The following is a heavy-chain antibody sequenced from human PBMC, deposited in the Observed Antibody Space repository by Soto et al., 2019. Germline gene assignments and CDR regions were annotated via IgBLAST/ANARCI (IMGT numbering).Heavy chain of an antibody. J-gene: IGHJ6*02. CDR1: GGSISSGGYS. CDR3: ATKSYYGCTDV. CDR2: IYHSGST. V-gene: IGHV4-30-2*01. Sequence: SETLSLTCAVSGGSISSGGYSWSWIRQPPGKGLEWIGYIYHSGSTYYNPSLKSRVTISVDRSKNQFSLKLSSVTAADTAVYYCATKSYYGCTDVWGQGPTVTVSS.